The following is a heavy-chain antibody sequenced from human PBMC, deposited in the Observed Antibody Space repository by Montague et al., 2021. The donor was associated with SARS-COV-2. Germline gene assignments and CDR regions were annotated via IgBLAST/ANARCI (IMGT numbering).Heavy chain of an antibody. CDR2: IYYSGST. D-gene: IGHD3-22*01. CDR1: GGSISSSSYY. V-gene: IGHV4-39*01. Sequence: SETLSLTCTVSGGSISSSSYYWGWIHQPPGKVLEWIGSIYYSGSTYYNPSLKSRVTISVDTSKNQFSLKVSSVTAADTAVYYCARFPTSYYYDSKAAPATPDAFDIWGQGTMVTVSS. CDR3: ARFPTSYYYDSKAAPATPDAFDI. J-gene: IGHJ3*02.